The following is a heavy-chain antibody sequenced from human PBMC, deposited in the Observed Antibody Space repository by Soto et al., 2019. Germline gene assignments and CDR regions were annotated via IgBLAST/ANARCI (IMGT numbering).Heavy chain of an antibody. CDR3: ASALETGDY. V-gene: IGHV3-33*01. D-gene: IGHD3-10*01. CDR2: IWYDGNNE. Sequence: QVQLVESGGGVVQPGRSLRLSCAASGFTFSNYGMHWVRQAPGKGLEWVADIWYDGNNEYYADSVKGRFTISRDNSKNTHYLQMNSGGADDTVVYYCASALETGDYWGQGTLVTVSP. CDR1: GFTFSNYG. J-gene: IGHJ4*02.